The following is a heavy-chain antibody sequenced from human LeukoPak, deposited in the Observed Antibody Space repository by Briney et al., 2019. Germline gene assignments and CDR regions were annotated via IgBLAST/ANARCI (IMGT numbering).Heavy chain of an antibody. Sequence: SETLSLTCAVYGGSFSGYYWSWIRQPPGKGLEWFGEINHSGSTNYNLSLKSRVTISVDTSKNQFSLKLSSVTAADTAVYYCARHGTPLRYGSGNYYKGAPFDYWGQGTLVTVSS. J-gene: IGHJ4*02. V-gene: IGHV4-34*01. CDR1: GGSFSGYY. CDR3: ARHGTPLRYGSGNYYKGAPFDY. D-gene: IGHD3-10*01. CDR2: INHSGST.